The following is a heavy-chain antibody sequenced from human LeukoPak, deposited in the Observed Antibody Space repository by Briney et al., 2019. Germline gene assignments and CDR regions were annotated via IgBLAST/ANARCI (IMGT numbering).Heavy chain of an antibody. Sequence: GGSLSLSCAASGFTFSSYEMNWVRQAPGKGLEWVSYISSSGSTIYYADSVKGRFTISRDNAKNSLYLQMNSLRAEDTAVYYCARDCRYGSGFGCYYYGMDVWGQGTTVTVSS. D-gene: IGHD3-10*01. CDR2: ISSSGSTI. CDR1: GFTFSSYE. J-gene: IGHJ6*02. CDR3: ARDCRYGSGFGCYYYGMDV. V-gene: IGHV3-48*03.